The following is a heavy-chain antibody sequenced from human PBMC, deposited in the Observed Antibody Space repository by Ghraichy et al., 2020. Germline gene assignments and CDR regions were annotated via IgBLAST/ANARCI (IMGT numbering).Heavy chain of an antibody. D-gene: IGHD6-13*01. CDR2: IYSGGST. V-gene: IGHV3-66*01. CDR1: GFTVSSNY. CDR3: ARGGRYSSSWYVGYFDY. J-gene: IGHJ4*02. Sequence: GGSLRLSCAASGFTVSSNYMSWVRQAPGKGLEWVSVIYSGGSTYYADSVKGRFTISRDNSKNTLHLQMNSLRAEDTAVYYCARGGRYSSSWYVGYFDYWGQGTLVTVSS.